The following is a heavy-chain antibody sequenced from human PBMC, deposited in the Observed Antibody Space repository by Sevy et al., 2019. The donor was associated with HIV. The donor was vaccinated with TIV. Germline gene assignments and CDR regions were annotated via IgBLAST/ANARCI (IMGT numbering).Heavy chain of an antibody. V-gene: IGHV3-23*01. D-gene: IGHD3-3*01. CDR3: ARVGGGGYYDPWSGYLEFDP. Sequence: LSLTCVGSGFSFSSDAMSWVRQAPGKELQWVATVSASGGSTYYADSVRGRFSITRDNSKNTLYVKMNSLRAEDTAVYYCARVGGGGYYDPWSGYLEFDPWGQGTLVTVSS. CDR2: VSASGGST. J-gene: IGHJ5*02. CDR1: GFSFSSDA.